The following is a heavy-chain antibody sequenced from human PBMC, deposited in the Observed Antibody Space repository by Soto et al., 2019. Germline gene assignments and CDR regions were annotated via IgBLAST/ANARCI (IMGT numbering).Heavy chain of an antibody. Sequence: QVQLVQSGAEVKKYGSSVKVSCKASGGTFSRYAISWVRQAPGQGLEWMGGITPMFGTANYAQRFQGRATITADESTSTAYMQLSSLRSDDTAVYSCAQTLGLAVAGPGRFDLWGRGTLVTVSS. CDR2: ITPMFGTA. CDR3: AQTLGLAVAGPGRFDL. V-gene: IGHV1-69*12. CDR1: GGTFSRYA. J-gene: IGHJ2*01. D-gene: IGHD6-19*01.